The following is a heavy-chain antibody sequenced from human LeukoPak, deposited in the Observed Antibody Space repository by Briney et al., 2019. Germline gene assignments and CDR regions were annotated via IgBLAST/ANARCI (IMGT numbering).Heavy chain of an antibody. D-gene: IGHD6-19*01. Sequence: GESLKISCKGSGYSFTNYWIAWVRQMPGKGLEWMGSIYPGDSDTRYSPSFEGQVTISADKSITTAYLQWNSLKASDTAMYYCARLGEKGLTVTGFYDYFHYLDVWGKGTTVTISS. J-gene: IGHJ6*03. CDR1: GYSFTNYW. CDR2: IYPGDSDT. V-gene: IGHV5-51*01. CDR3: ARLGEKGLTVTGFYDYFHYLDV.